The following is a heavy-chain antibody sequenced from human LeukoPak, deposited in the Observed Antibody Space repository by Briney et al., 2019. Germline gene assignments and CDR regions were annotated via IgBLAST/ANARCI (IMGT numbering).Heavy chain of an antibody. V-gene: IGHV4-39*01. J-gene: IGHJ5*02. D-gene: IGHD5-12*01. Sequence: SDTLSLTCTVSGGSISSNYYWGLSRQPPAKGQEWVVSFFYSGNTYYNPSLKSRVTISVDTSKNQCSLRLSSVTAADTAVYYCARLNLRGYSGYDATAWFDPWGQGTLVTVSS. CDR1: GGSISSNYY. CDR2: FFYSGNT. CDR3: ARLNLRGYSGYDATAWFDP.